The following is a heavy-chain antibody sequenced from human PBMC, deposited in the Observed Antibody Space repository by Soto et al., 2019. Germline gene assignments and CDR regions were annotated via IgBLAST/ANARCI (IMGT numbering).Heavy chain of an antibody. Sequence: GGSLRLSCAASGFTFSSYAMHWVRQAPGKGLEWVAVISYDGSNKYYADSVKGRFTISRDNSKNTLYLQMNSLRAEDTAVYYCARDLVGALLYYFDYWGQGT. CDR1: GFTFSSYA. CDR3: ARDLVGALLYYFDY. D-gene: IGHD1-26*01. CDR2: ISYDGSNK. J-gene: IGHJ4*02. V-gene: IGHV3-30-3*01.